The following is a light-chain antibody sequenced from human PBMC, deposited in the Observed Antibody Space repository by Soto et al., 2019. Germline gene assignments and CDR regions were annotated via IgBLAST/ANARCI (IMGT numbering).Light chain of an antibody. V-gene: IGKV3-15*01. CDR2: GAS. Sequence: EIVMTQSPATLSVSPGERVTLSCRASQSVSSNLAWYQQKVGQAPRLLIYGASTRATGIPARFSGSGSGTDFTLTISRLEPEDFAVYYCQQYGSSPTFGGGTKVDIK. J-gene: IGKJ4*01. CDR3: QQYGSSPT. CDR1: QSVSSN.